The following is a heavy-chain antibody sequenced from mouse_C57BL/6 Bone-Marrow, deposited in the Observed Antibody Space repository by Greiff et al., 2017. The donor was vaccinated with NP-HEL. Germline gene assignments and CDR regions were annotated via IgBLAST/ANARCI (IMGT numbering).Heavy chain of an antibody. Sequence: VHVKQSGPELVKPGASVKISCKASGYSFTGYYMNWVKQSPEKSLEWIGEINPSTGGTTYNQKFKAKATLTVDKSSSTAYMQLKSLTSEDSAVYYCARRGSPYWYFDVWGTGTTVTVSS. V-gene: IGHV1-42*01. CDR3: ARRGSPYWYFDV. CDR2: INPSTGGT. CDR1: GYSFTGYY. J-gene: IGHJ1*03.